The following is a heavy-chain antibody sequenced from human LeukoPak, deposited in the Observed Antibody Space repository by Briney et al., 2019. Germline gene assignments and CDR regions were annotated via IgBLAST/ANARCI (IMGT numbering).Heavy chain of an antibody. J-gene: IGHJ4*02. CDR3: RQSTPYFQSDY. CDR2: VDHEDGET. Sequence: ASVKVSCKVSGYTFTDYYMHWVQQAPGKGLEWMGLVDHEDGETIYAEKFQGRVTITADTSTDTAYMELSSLRSEDTAVYYCRQSTPYFQSDYWGQGTLVTVSS. CDR1: GYTFTDYY. D-gene: IGHD3-9*01. V-gene: IGHV1-69-2*01.